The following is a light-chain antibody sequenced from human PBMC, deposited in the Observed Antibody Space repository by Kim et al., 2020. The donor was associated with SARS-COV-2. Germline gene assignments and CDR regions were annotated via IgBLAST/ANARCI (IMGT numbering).Light chain of an antibody. CDR1: SIDIGRYKY. J-gene: IGLJ1*01. Sequence: PGQAFTPSCTGTSIDIGRYKYVYWYHQHPGKAPKLLLYEVTTRPSGVPDRFSGSKSVNTASLTVSGLQAEDEADYYCSSHSDNNYVFGPGTKVTVL. V-gene: IGLV2-8*01. CDR3: SSHSDNNYV. CDR2: EVT.